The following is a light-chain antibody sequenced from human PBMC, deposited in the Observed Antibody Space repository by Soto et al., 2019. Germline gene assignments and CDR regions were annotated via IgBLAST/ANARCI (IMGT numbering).Light chain of an antibody. Sequence: DIQLTQSPALLSASVGDRVTIACRASHDIRTYLAWYQQKQGKAHKXMIYEASTLQSGVPSRFSGSGSGTEFTITISGLLPEDFATYHCQQLNTLPFTFGQGTRLEI. CDR1: HDIRTY. J-gene: IGKJ5*01. V-gene: IGKV1-9*01. CDR3: QQLNTLPFT. CDR2: EAS.